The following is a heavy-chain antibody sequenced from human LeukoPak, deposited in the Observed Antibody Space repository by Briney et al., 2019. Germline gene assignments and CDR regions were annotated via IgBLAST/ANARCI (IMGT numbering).Heavy chain of an antibody. J-gene: IGHJ4*02. Sequence: GGSLRLSCTASGFTFTTYTMNWVRQAPGKGLEWVSSISSSTDYKYYADSLKGRFTISRDNAKNSLYLQMNSLRAEDTALYYCAREKDSSSLGNSFDYWGQGTLVTVSS. D-gene: IGHD6-6*01. CDR3: AREKDSSSLGNSFDY. V-gene: IGHV3-21*04. CDR2: ISSSTDYK. CDR1: GFTFTTYT.